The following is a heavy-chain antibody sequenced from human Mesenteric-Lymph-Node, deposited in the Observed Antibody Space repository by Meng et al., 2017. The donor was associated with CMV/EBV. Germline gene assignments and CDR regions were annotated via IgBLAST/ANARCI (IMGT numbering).Heavy chain of an antibody. Sequence: RYGIRWVRQAPGQGLEWMGWISAYNGNTNYAQKLQGRVTMTTDTSTSTAYMEVRSLRSDDTAVYYCAGGLYDFWSGYHDAGGYFDYWGQGTLVTVSS. D-gene: IGHD3-3*01. V-gene: IGHV1-18*01. CDR3: AGGLYDFWSGYHDAGGYFDY. CDR1: RYG. J-gene: IGHJ4*02. CDR2: ISAYNGNT.